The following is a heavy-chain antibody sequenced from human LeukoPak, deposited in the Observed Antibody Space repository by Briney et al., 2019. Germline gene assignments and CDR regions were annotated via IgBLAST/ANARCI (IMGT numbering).Heavy chain of an antibody. CDR3: AREPRDYSNTLQARAFDI. J-gene: IGHJ3*02. CDR2: ISAYNGNT. D-gene: IGHD4-11*01. Sequence: GASVKVSCKASGYTFTSYGISWVRQAPGQGLEWMGWISAYNGNTKYAQKLQGRVTMTTDTSTSTAYMELRSLRSDDTAVYYCAREPRDYSNTLQARAFDIWGQGTMVTVSS. V-gene: IGHV1-18*01. CDR1: GYTFTSYG.